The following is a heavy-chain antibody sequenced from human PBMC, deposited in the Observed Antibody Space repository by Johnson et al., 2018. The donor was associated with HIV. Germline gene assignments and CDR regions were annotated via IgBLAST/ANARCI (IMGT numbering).Heavy chain of an antibody. CDR1: GFTFSSYA. Sequence: EVQLVESGGGLVQPGGSLSLSCAASGFTFSSYAMSWVRQAPGKGLEWVSVIYSGGSTYYANSVEGRFTISRDNSRDTLSLQMNSLRAEDTAVYYCAKDHGRLQYFQEGTRDAFDIWGQGTMVTVSS. CDR3: AKDHGRLQYFQEGTRDAFDI. J-gene: IGHJ3*02. V-gene: IGHV3-23*03. CDR2: IYSGGST. D-gene: IGHD4-11*01.